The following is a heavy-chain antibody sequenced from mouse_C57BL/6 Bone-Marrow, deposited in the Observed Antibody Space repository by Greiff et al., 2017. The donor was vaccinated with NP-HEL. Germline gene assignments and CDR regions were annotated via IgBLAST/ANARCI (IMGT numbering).Heavy chain of an antibody. CDR1: GFTFSDYY. D-gene: IGHD1-1*01. Sequence: EVQGVESGGGLVQPGGSLKLSCAASGFTFSDYYMYWVRQTPEKRLEWVAYISNGGGSTYYPDTVKGRFTISRDNAKNTLYLQMSRLKSEDTAMYYCARHNYYGSSYGYFDVWGTGTTVTVSS. CDR3: ARHNYYGSSYGYFDV. J-gene: IGHJ1*03. CDR2: ISNGGGST. V-gene: IGHV5-12*01.